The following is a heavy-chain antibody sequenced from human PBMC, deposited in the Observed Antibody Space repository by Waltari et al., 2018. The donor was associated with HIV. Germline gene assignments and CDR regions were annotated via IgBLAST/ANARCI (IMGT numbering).Heavy chain of an antibody. CDR1: GFTFSSYA. D-gene: IGHD1-7*01. Sequence: EVQLLESGGGLVQPGGSLRLSCAASGFTFSSYAMSWVRQAPGKGPEWVSTVSISGDHTYYADSVRGRFTISRDDSKNTLYLQMNSLRAEDTAEYYCVKANGNFYYECWGQGTLVTVSS. V-gene: IGHV3-23*01. CDR3: VKANGNFYYEC. J-gene: IGHJ4*02. CDR2: VSISGDHT.